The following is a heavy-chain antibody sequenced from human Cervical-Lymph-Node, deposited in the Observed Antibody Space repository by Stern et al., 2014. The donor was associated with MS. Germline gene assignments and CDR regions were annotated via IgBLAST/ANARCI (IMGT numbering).Heavy chain of an antibody. D-gene: IGHD2-15*01. V-gene: IGHV4-59*01. CDR3: ARGSAQVVEVFDM. CDR1: GGSISNYY. CDR2: VHYSGST. J-gene: IGHJ3*02. Sequence: VQLVESGPGLVKPSETLSLTCTASGGSISNYYWHWIRQPPGAGLEWIAYVHYSGSTKYNATLKRRVTISVDMPKNQFYLKLTSVTAADTARYYCARGSAQVVEVFDMWGQGTMVAISS.